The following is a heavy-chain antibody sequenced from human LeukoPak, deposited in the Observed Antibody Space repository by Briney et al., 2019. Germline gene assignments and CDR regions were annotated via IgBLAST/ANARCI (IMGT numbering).Heavy chain of an antibody. CDR1: GGSISNYH. CDR2: IYYSGST. J-gene: IGHJ4*02. D-gene: IGHD5-12*01. V-gene: IGHV4-59*01. CDR3: ARDPSGYGAFDY. Sequence: PSETLSLTCTVSGGSISNYHWSWIRQPAGKGLEWIGYIYYSGSTNNNPSLKSRVTISVDTSTNQFSLRLSSVTAADTAMYYCARDPSGYGAFDYWGQGTLVTVSS.